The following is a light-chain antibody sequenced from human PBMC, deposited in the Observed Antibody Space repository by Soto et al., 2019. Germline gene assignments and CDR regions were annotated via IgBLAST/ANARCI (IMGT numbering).Light chain of an antibody. V-gene: IGKV1-39*01. CDR2: AAS. Sequence: DIQMTQSPSSLSAAVGDRVTITCRASQSIHSYLNWYQQKPGTAHKLLIYAASILQSGVPSRFSGSGTETDLTLTISNLQPQDFATYHYQHSYSTTTSRTFGQGKRMEIK. CDR3: QHSYSTTTSRT. CDR1: QSIHSY. J-gene: IGKJ5*01.